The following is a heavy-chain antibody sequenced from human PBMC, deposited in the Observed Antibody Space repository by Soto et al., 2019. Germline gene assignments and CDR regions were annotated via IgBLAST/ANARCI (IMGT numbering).Heavy chain of an antibody. V-gene: IGHV4-31*03. CDR2: IYYSGTT. Sequence: SETLSLTCSFSVVSISSGAYYCNWIRQHPRKGLEWIGYIYYSGTTYYNPSLGSRVSISADTSKNQFSLKLNSVTVADTAVYYCARNPSHLCASTSCHAFDIWGRGTMVTVSS. D-gene: IGHD2-2*01. CDR3: ARNPSHLCASTSCHAFDI. J-gene: IGHJ3*02. CDR1: VVSISSGAYY.